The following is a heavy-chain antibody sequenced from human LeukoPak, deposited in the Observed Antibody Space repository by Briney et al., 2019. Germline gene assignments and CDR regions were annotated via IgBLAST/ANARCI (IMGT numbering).Heavy chain of an antibody. D-gene: IGHD1-26*01. CDR3: ARGCNSGSHDYYYYYMDV. Sequence: SETLSLTCTVSGGSISSYYWSWIRQPPGKGLEWIGYIYYSGSTNYSPSLKSRVTISVDTSKNQFSLKLSSVTAADTAVYYCARGCNSGSHDYYYYYMDVGGKGTTVTVSS. CDR1: GGSISSYY. V-gene: IGHV4-59*01. J-gene: IGHJ6*03. CDR2: IYYSGST.